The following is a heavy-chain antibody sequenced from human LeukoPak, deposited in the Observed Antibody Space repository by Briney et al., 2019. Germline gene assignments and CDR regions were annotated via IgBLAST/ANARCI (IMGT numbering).Heavy chain of an antibody. V-gene: IGHV3-23*01. Sequence: PGGSLRLSCAASGFTFTSYAMSWVRQAPGKGLEWVSGISGSGGSTYYADSVKGRFTISRDDSMNTLYLQMNSLSAEDTAIYYCAKPGFESFHSREYYFDYWGQGTLVTVSS. CDR3: AKPGFESFHSREYYFDY. D-gene: IGHD2/OR15-2a*01. CDR2: ISGSGGST. CDR1: GFTFTSYA. J-gene: IGHJ4*02.